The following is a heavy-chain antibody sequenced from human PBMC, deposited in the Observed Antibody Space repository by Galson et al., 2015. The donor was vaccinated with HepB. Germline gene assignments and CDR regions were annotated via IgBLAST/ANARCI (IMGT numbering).Heavy chain of an antibody. CDR2: ISMTSDYI. CDR1: GFTFGSYS. D-gene: IGHD2-2*01. CDR3: VREQVSEDSAMDF. J-gene: IGHJ4*01. Sequence: SLRLSCATSGFTFGSYSMNWVRQAPGKGLEWVSSISMTSDYIRYADSVKGRFTVSRDNRKNSLYLQMNSLRAEDTAVYYCVREQVSEDSAMDFWGHGTLVTVSS. V-gene: IGHV3-21*01.